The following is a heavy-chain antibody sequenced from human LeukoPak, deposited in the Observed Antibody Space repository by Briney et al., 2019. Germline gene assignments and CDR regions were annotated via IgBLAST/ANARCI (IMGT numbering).Heavy chain of an antibody. J-gene: IGHJ3*02. CDR1: GGTFSSYA. CDR2: IIPILGIA. D-gene: IGHD3-22*01. CDR3: ARDTTQYYYDGSGPWYAFDI. V-gene: IGHV1-69*10. Sequence: GASVKVSCKASGGTFSSYAISWVRQAPGQGLEWMGGIIPILGIANYAQKFQGRVTITADKSTSTAYMELSSLRSEDTAVYYCARDTTQYYYDGSGPWYAFDIWGQGTMVTVSS.